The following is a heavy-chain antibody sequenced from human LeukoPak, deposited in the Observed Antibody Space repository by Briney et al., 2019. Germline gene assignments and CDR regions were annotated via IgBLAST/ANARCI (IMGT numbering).Heavy chain of an antibody. CDR1: GGSFSGFY. D-gene: IGHD4-17*01. CDR2: IKQDGSEK. J-gene: IGHJ4*02. CDR3: ARGPPTVTSFDY. Sequence: PSETLSLTCAVYGGSFSGFYWSWIRQPPGKGLEWVANIKQDGSEKYYVDSVKGRFTISRDNAKNSLYLQMNSLRAEDTAVYYCARGPPTVTSFDYWGQGTLVTVSS. V-gene: IGHV3-7*04.